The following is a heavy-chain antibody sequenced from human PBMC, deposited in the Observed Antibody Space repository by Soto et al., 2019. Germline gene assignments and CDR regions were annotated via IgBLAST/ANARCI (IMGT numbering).Heavy chain of an antibody. J-gene: IGHJ5*02. V-gene: IGHV3-23*01. CDR2: ISGDGRKT. CDR1: GFSFSNFD. CDR3: AKDRPGAYCTDTRCPGSDSEKWFDP. D-gene: IGHD2-8*02. Sequence: EVQLLESGGGLVQPGGSLRLSCVGSGFSFSNFDMSWVRQAPGKGLEWVSTISGDGRKTFYADSVKGRFAISRDNSKNRLFLQMNSLRAEDTAMFYCAKDRPGAYCTDTRCPGSDSEKWFDPWGQGTLVTVSS.